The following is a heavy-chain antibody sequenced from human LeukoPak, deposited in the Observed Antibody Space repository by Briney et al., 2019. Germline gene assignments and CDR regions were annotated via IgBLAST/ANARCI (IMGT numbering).Heavy chain of an antibody. Sequence: YYCPSLKNRVIMSVDTSKNQFSMDLSSATAADTAIYYCARRRHNYDYYDVWGQGTRVTVSS. V-gene: IGHV4-39*01. J-gene: IGHJ3*01. CDR3: ARRRHNYDYYDV. D-gene: IGHD3-16*01.